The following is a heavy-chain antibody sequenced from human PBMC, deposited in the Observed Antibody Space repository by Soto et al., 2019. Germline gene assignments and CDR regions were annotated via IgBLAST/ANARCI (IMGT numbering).Heavy chain of an antibody. D-gene: IGHD1-26*01. CDR3: ARDHLIVGATMGTHYYYYYGMDV. CDR2: IIPIFGTA. J-gene: IGHJ6*02. Sequence: ASVKVSCKASGGTFSSYAISWVRQAPGQGLEWMGGIIPIFGTANYAQKFQGRVTITADESTSTAYMELSSLRSEDTAVYYCARDHLIVGATMGTHYYYYYGMDVWGQGTTVTVSS. CDR1: GGTFSSYA. V-gene: IGHV1-69*13.